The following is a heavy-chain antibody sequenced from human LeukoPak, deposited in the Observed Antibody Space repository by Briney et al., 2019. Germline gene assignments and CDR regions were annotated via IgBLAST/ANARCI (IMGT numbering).Heavy chain of an antibody. CDR1: GGTFSSYA. CDR3: ASGIIWSGHALTPYYYYYGMDV. CDR2: IIPIFGTA. V-gene: IGHV1-69*13. Sequence: AASVKVSCKASGGTFSSYAISWVRQAPGQGLEWMGGIIPIFGTANYAQKFQGRVTITADESTSTAYMELSSLRSEDTAVYYCASGIIWSGHALTPYYYYYGMDVWGQGTTVTVSS. J-gene: IGHJ6*02. D-gene: IGHD3-3*01.